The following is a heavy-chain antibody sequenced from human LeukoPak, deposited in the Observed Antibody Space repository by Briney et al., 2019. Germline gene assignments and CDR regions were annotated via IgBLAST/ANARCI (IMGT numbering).Heavy chain of an antibody. Sequence: GESLKISCKGSGYSFTSYWIGWVRQMPGKGLEWVGSIYPGDSDTRYSPSFQGQVTISADKSIDTAYLQWSSLKASDTAIYYCARELSSTVDSWGQGTLVTVSS. CDR3: ARELSSTVDS. J-gene: IGHJ4*02. CDR2: IYPGDSDT. D-gene: IGHD2-2*01. CDR1: GYSFTSYW. V-gene: IGHV5-51*01.